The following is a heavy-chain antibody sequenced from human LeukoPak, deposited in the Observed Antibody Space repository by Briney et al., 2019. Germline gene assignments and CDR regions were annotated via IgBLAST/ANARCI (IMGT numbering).Heavy chain of an antibody. CDR3: ARGGTGDLDY. CDR1: GGSISTYY. V-gene: IGHV4-59*01. J-gene: IGHJ4*02. D-gene: IGHD7-27*01. Sequence: SETLSLTCTVSGGSISTYYWTWIRQPPGKGLEWIGYTSYSGSTNYNPSHKRRVTISVDTSKNQFSLRLTSVTAADTAVYYCARGGTGDLDYWGQGTLVTVSS. CDR2: TSYSGST.